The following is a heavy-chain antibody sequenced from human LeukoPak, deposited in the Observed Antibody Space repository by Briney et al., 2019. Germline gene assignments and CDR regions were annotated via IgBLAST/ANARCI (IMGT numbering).Heavy chain of an antibody. D-gene: IGHD5-18*01. Sequence: PGGSLRLSCAASGFTFSSYAMSWVRQAPGKGLEWVSAISGSGGSTYYADSVKGRFTISRDNSKNSLYLQMNSLRAEDTAVYYCARDVLGTPNTASPVWNYWGQGTLVTVSS. CDR2: ISGSGGST. V-gene: IGHV3-23*01. CDR3: ARDVLGTPNTASPVWNY. CDR1: GFTFSSYA. J-gene: IGHJ4*02.